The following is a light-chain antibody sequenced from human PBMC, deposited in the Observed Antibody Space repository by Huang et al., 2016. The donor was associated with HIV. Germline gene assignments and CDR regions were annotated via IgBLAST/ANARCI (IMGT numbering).Light chain of an antibody. V-gene: IGKV1-12*01. CDR2: SAS. J-gene: IGKJ5*01. Sequence: DIQMTQSPSSVSASEGDTVTITGRASQDISIWLAWYQQKPREAPTLLIHSASILVSGVPSRFSGSGSGTNFSLTINGLRPDDFATYYCLQADISPRSFGQGTRLDIQ. CDR1: QDISIW. CDR3: LQADISPRS.